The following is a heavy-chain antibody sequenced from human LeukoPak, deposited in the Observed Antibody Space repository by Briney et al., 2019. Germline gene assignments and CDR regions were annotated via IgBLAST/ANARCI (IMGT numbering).Heavy chain of an antibody. CDR3: ARALSEMATIGEDFDY. D-gene: IGHD5-24*01. J-gene: IGHJ4*02. CDR2: ISAYNGNT. CDR1: GYTFTSYG. Sequence: ASVKVSCKASGYTFTSYGISWVRQAPGQGLEWMGWISAYNGNTNYAQKLQGRVTMTTDTSTSTAYMELRSLRSEDTAVYYCARALSEMATIGEDFDYWGQGTLVTVSS. V-gene: IGHV1-18*01.